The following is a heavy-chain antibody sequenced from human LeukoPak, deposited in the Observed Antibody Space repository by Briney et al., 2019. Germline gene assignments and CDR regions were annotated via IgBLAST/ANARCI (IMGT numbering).Heavy chain of an antibody. D-gene: IGHD3-10*01. CDR3: AKDIRRYGSGRTIFDY. V-gene: IGHV3-9*01. Sequence: PGRSLRLSCAASGFTFDDYAMPWVRQAPGKGLEWVSGISWNSGSIGYADSVKGRFTISRDNAKNSLYLQMNSLRAEDTALYYCAKDIRRYGSGRTIFDYWGQGTLVTVSS. CDR1: GFTFDDYA. CDR2: ISWNSGSI. J-gene: IGHJ4*02.